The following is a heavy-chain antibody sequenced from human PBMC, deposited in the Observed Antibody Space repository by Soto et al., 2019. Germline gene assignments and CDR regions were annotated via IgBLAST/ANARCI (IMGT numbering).Heavy chain of an antibody. CDR2: INPNSGGT. CDR3: ARGDLLRKDYYYYCGMDV. V-gene: IGHV1-2*04. Sequence: ASVKVSCKASGYTFTGYYMHWVRQAPGQGLEWMGWINPNSGGTNYAQKFQGWVTMTRDTSISTAYMELSRLRSDDTAVCYCARGDLLRKDYYYYCGMDVWGQGTTVTVSS. J-gene: IGHJ6*02. D-gene: IGHD2-15*01. CDR1: GYTFTGYY.